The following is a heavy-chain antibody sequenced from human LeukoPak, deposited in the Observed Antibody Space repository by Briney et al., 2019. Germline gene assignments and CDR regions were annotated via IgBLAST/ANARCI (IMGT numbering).Heavy chain of an antibody. D-gene: IGHD2-21*01. CDR1: GFTLCKNY. V-gene: IGHV3-66*01. CDR3: TTVASGTYDY. CDR2: IHSGGTT. J-gene: IGHJ4*02. Sequence: GGSLSLSCAASGFTLCKNYMSCVRQAPGKGLEWVSIIHSGGTTYHADSVKGRFTISRDNSKNTLYLQINSLRAEYTAAYYSTTVASGTYDYYGQGNLVTVSS.